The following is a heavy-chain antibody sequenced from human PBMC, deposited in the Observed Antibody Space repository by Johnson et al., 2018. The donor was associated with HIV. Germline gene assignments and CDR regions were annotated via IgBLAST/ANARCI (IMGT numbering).Heavy chain of an antibody. D-gene: IGHD6-19*01. CDR1: GFIFRDYY. V-gene: IGHV3-11*01. CDR2: ISSSGKRT. J-gene: IGHJ3*02. CDR3: ARDLAGHNAFDI. Sequence: QVQLVESGGGLVKPGGSLRLSCAVSGFIFRDYYMSWIRQAPGTGLEWVSYISSSGKRTTYAASVKGRFTISRDNAKNSLSLQMNSLRAEDTAVYYCARDLAGHNAFDIWGQGTMVTVSS.